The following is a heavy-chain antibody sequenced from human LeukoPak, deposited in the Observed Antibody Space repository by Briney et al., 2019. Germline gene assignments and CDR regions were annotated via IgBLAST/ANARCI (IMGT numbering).Heavy chain of an antibody. J-gene: IGHJ4*02. V-gene: IGHV3-23*01. CDR3: AKDGIEMATINYFDY. Sequence: PGGSLRLSCAASGFTFSSYAMSWVRQAPGKGLEWVSAISVSGGSTYYADSVKGRFTISRDNSKNTLYLQMNSLRAEDTAVYYCAKDGIEMATINYFDYWGQGTLVTVSS. CDR2: ISVSGGST. D-gene: IGHD5-24*01. CDR1: GFTFSSYA.